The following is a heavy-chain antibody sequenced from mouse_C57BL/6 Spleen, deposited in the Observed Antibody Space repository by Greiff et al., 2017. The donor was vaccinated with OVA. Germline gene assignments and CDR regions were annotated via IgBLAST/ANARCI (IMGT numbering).Heavy chain of an antibody. CDR3: ARGNYYGNSYYFDY. J-gene: IGHJ2*01. CDR2: IHPNSGST. V-gene: IGHV1-64*01. Sequence: QVQLQQPGAELVKPGASVKLSCKASGYTFTSYWMHWVKQRPGQGLEWIGMIHPNSGSTNYNEKFKSKATLTVDKSSSTAYMQLSSLTSEDSAVYYCARGNYYGNSYYFDYWGQGTTLTVSS. CDR1: GYTFTSYW. D-gene: IGHD1-1*01.